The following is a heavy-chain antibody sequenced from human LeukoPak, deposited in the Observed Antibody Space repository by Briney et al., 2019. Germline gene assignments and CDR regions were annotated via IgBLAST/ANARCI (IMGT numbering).Heavy chain of an antibody. CDR1: GFTFSSYG. J-gene: IGHJ5*01. CDR2: IWYDGSNK. CDR3: ARDQGFASSWYES. D-gene: IGHD3-16*01. V-gene: IGHV3-33*01. Sequence: GRSLRLSCAASGFTFSSYGMHWVCQAPGKGLEWVAVIWYDGSNKYYADSVKSRFTVSRDNSKNTLYLQMNSLRAEDTAVYYCARDQGFASSWYESWGQGTLVTVSS.